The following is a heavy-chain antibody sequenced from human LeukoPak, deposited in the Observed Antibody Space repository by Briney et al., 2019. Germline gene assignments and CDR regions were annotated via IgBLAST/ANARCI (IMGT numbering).Heavy chain of an antibody. D-gene: IGHD3-10*01. V-gene: IGHV3-15*01. CDR2: IKSKTNGWTT. CDR3: TTAPYYYGSAGSDFDI. J-gene: IGHJ3*02. CDR1: GFTFSNSW. Sequence: AGSLRLSCAASGFTFSNSWMSWVRQAPGKGLEWVGRIKSKTNGWTTDYAAPVKGRFTISREDSKNTLYLQMNSLKTEDTAVYYCTTAPYYYGSAGSDFDIWGQGTMVTVSS.